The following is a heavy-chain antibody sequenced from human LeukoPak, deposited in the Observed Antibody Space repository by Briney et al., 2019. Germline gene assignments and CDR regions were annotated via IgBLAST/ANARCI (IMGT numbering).Heavy chain of an antibody. CDR3: ARGLGFDY. V-gene: IGHV4-61*02. J-gene: IGHJ4*02. CDR2: IYTSGST. CDR1: GGSISNGSYY. D-gene: IGHD7-27*01. Sequence: SQTLSLTCTVSGGSISNGSYYWSWIRQPAGKGLEWIGRIYTSGSTNYNPSLKSRVTISVDTSKNQFSLKLSSVTAADTAVYYCARGLGFDYWGQGTLVTVSS.